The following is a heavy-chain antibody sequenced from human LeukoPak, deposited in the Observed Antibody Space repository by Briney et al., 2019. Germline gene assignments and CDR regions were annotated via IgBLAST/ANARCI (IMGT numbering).Heavy chain of an antibody. D-gene: IGHD3-10*01. CDR3: ANSMVRDVTKGLYGMDV. Sequence: SGGSLRLSCAASGFTFSSYAMSWVRQAPGKGLEWVSAISGSGGSTYYADAVKGRFTISRDNSKNTLYLQMNSTRAEDTAVYYCANSMVRDVTKGLYGMDVWGQGTTVTVSS. CDR1: GFTFSSYA. V-gene: IGHV3-23*01. CDR2: ISGSGGST. J-gene: IGHJ6*02.